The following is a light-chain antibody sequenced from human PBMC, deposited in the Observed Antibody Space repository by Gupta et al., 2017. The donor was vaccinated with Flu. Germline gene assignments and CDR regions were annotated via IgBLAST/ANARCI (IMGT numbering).Light chain of an antibody. Sequence: SVLTQPPSLSRAPGQRVTMSCAGSISNIGAGYDVHWYQQLPGTAPKLLIYGNSNRPSGVPDRFSGSKSGTSASLAITGLQAEDEADYYCQSYDSSRSGSVFGGGTKLTVL. CDR1: ISNIGAGYD. CDR2: GNS. V-gene: IGLV1-40*01. J-gene: IGLJ3*02. CDR3: QSYDSSRSGSV.